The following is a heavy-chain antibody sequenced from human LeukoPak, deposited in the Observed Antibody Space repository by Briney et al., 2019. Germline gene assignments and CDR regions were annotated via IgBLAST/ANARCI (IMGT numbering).Heavy chain of an antibody. Sequence: GGSLRLSCAASGFTFRSYWMSWVRQAPGKGLEWVANINQGGSVKYYVDSVKGRFTISRDDAKNSLYVQMNSPRDEDTAVYHCARVGYSGWNLEYWGQGTLVTVSS. CDR3: ARVGYSGWNLEY. D-gene: IGHD5-12*01. CDR2: INQGGSVK. CDR1: GFTFRSYW. J-gene: IGHJ4*02. V-gene: IGHV3-7*01.